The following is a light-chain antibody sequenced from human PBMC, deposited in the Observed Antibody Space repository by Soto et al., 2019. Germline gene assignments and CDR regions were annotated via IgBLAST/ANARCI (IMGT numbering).Light chain of an antibody. CDR2: DTS. J-gene: IGKJ1*01. V-gene: IGKV1-5*01. CDR1: QIKSSW. Sequence: DIQMTQSPSTLSASVGDRVTITCRATQIKSSWLSWYQQKPGKAPKLLIYDTSTLESGVPSRFSGSRPGTEFTLTISSLQPDDFASYFCQHYNRYSMFGQGTKV. CDR3: QHYNRYSM.